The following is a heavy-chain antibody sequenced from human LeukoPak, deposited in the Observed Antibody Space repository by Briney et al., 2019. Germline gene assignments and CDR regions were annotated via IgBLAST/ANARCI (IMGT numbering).Heavy chain of an antibody. Sequence: GGSLRLSCAVSGFTFSSYWMTCLRQAQGKGLEWVANINQDGSEKYYVDSMKGRITIYRDNAENSLYLQMISLRAEDTAVNYCARGRYCSGDSCQRLDYWGQGTLITVSS. V-gene: IGHV3-7*01. CDR1: GFTFSSYW. CDR3: ARGRYCSGDSCQRLDY. J-gene: IGHJ4*02. D-gene: IGHD2-15*01. CDR2: INQDGSEK.